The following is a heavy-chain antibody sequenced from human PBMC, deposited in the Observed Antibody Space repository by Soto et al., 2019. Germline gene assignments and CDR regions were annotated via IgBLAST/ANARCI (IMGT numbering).Heavy chain of an antibody. CDR2: VHPSGST. V-gene: IGHV4-34*01. CDR1: RAILGDHY. D-gene: IGHD5-18*01. J-gene: IGHJ6*04. CDR3: ARGKPSGYCFGLLNLPSYCLDV. Sequence: SEELPVPSAVFRAILGDHYWAWIRQSPDKGLEWIGEVHPSGSTDYNPSLKSRLTLSLDTSKNQFSLKGASVTAADTAVYFCARGKPSGYCFGLLNLPSYCLDVWC.